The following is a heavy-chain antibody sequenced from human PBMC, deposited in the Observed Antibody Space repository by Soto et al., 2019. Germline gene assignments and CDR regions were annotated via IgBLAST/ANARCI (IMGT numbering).Heavy chain of an antibody. CDR2: IYYSGST. V-gene: IGHV4-31*03. CDR1: GGSISSGGYY. J-gene: IGHJ6*03. CDR3: ATNDATHYYYYYMDV. D-gene: IGHD1-1*01. Sequence: SLPRSLTCTVSGGSISSGGYYWSRIRQHPGKGLEWIGYIYYSGSTYYNPSLKSRVTISVDTSKNQFSLKLSSVTAADTAVYYCATNDATHYYYYYMDVWGKGTTVTVPS.